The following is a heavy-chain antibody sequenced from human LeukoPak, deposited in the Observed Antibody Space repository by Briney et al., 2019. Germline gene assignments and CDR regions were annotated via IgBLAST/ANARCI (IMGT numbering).Heavy chain of an antibody. J-gene: IGHJ6*03. CDR3: ARHRYYYRSGSYYGAPYYMDV. V-gene: IGHV4-59*05. Sequence: PSETLSLTCTVSGGSISSYYWSWIRQPAGKGLEWIGSIYYSGSTYYNPSLKSRVTISVDTSKNHFSLKLSSVTAADTAVYYCARHRYYYRSGSYYGAPYYMDVWGKGTTVTISS. CDR1: GGSISSYY. D-gene: IGHD3-10*01. CDR2: IYYSGST.